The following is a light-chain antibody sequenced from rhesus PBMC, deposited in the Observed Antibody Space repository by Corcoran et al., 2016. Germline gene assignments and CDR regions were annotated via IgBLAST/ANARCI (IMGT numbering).Light chain of an antibody. CDR3: QQYNDLLWT. CDR2: TAS. Sequence: EIVMTQSPATLSLSQGETATLSCRASESVGRYLAWYQQQLGQAPKLLVHTASFRAPGLQDRFIGSGARTDFILTISSLEPEDFGVYHCQQYNDLLWTFGQGTKVEIK. J-gene: IGKJ1*01. CDR1: ESVGRY. V-gene: IGKV3-40*03.